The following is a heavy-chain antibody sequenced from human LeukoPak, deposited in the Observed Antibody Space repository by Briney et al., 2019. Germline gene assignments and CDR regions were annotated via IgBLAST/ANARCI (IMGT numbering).Heavy chain of an antibody. J-gene: IGHJ4*02. Sequence: ASVKVSCKVSGYTLTELSMHWVRQARGQRLEWIGWIVVGSGNTNYAQKLQGRVTMTTDTSTSTAFMELRSLRSDDTAVHYCARPQVLWFGSPYYFDYWGQGTLVTVSS. V-gene: IGHV1-18*01. CDR2: IVVGSGNT. CDR1: GYTLTELS. D-gene: IGHD3-10*01. CDR3: ARPQVLWFGSPYYFDY.